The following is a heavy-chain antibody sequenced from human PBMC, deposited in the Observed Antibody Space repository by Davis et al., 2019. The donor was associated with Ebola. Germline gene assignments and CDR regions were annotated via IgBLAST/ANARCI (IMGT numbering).Heavy chain of an antibody. CDR1: GGSFSGYY. Sequence: SETLSLTCAVYGGSFSGYYWSWIRQPPGKGLEWIGEINHSGSTNYNPSLKSRVTISVDTSKNQFSLKLSFVTAAATAVYYCARGGSIYYYYGMDVWGQGTTVSVSS. J-gene: IGHJ6*02. V-gene: IGHV4-34*01. CDR3: ARGGSIYYYYGMDV. CDR2: INHSGST.